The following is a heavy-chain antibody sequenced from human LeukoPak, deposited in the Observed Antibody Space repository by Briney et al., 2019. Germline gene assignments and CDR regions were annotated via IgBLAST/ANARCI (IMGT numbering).Heavy chain of an antibody. Sequence: GGSLRLSCAASGFSFSRYSMNWVRQAPGKGLEWVSYISSSGSTIYYADSVKGRFTISRDNAKNSLYLQMNSLRAEDTAVYYCARVRGWYRIIDYWGQGTLVTVSS. V-gene: IGHV3-48*04. J-gene: IGHJ4*02. D-gene: IGHD6-19*01. CDR3: ARVRGWYRIIDY. CDR1: GFSFSRYS. CDR2: ISSSGSTI.